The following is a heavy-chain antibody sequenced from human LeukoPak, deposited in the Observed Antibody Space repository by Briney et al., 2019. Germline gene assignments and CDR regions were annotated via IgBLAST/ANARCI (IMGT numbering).Heavy chain of an antibody. CDR2: ISAYSGDT. CDR3: ARVIRDRLQFFDY. Sequence: ASVNVSFTASGYTFTSYGISWVRQAPGQGLEWMGWISAYSGDTNYAQNLQDRVTMTTDTSTSTAYMDLRSLRSDDTAVYYCARVIRDRLQFFDYWGQGTLVTVSS. J-gene: IGHJ4*02. V-gene: IGHV1-18*01. D-gene: IGHD2-21*01. CDR1: GYTFTSYG.